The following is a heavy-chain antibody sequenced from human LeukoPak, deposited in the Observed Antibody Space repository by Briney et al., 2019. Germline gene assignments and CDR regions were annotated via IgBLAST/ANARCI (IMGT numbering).Heavy chain of an antibody. J-gene: IGHJ3*02. Sequence: PGRSLRLSCAASGFIFSNYGMHWVRQAPGKGLEWVALIWYDGSNKYYADSVKGRFTTSRENAKNSLYLQMDSLRVGDTAVYYCARGRGWGTFDIWGQGTMVTVSS. V-gene: IGHV3-33*01. CDR3: ARGRGWGTFDI. D-gene: IGHD3-10*01. CDR1: GFIFSNYG. CDR2: IWYDGSNK.